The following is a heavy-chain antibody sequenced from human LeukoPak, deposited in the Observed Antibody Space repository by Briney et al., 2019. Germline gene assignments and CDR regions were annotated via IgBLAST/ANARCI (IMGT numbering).Heavy chain of an antibody. CDR3: ARHFRGRYCSGGRCYSEADY. CDR2: IYTSGTT. D-gene: IGHD2-15*01. Sequence: SETLSLTCTVSGGSISSYYWSWIRQPAGKGLEWIGRIYTSGTTHYNPSLKSRVTMSVDTSKNQFSLKLSSVTAADTAVYYCARHFRGRYCSGGRCYSEADYWGEGTLVTVSS. J-gene: IGHJ4*02. CDR1: GGSISSYY. V-gene: IGHV4-4*07.